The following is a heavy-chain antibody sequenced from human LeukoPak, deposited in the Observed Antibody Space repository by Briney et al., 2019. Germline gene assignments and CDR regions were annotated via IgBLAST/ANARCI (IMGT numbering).Heavy chain of an antibody. D-gene: IGHD5-12*01. CDR3: ARDAGNSGYGCDL. CDR1: GFIFSQYS. V-gene: IGHV3-48*01. CDR2: IRSSSET. J-gene: IGHJ5*02. Sequence: GGSLRLSCAASGFIFSQYSMNWVRQAPGKGLEWVSHIRSSSETFYADSVKGRFTISRDIARNSLYLQMNNLRGEDTAIYYCARDAGNSGYGCDLWGQGTLVTVS.